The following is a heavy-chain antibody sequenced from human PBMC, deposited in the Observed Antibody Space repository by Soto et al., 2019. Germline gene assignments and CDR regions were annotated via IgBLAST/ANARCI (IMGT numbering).Heavy chain of an antibody. CDR3: ASANGKYAARRFDY. Sequence: QVQLVESGGGLVKPGGSLRLSCAASGFTFSDYYMTWIRQAPGKGLEWGSSIRGSGGSMYYADSVKDPFTIARYNAKNSVYLRINSPRPEDTAVYYCASANGKYAARRFDYWGQGTPVIVSS. J-gene: IGHJ4*02. D-gene: IGHD2-8*01. V-gene: IGHV3-11*01. CDR1: GFTFSDYY. CDR2: IRGSGGSM.